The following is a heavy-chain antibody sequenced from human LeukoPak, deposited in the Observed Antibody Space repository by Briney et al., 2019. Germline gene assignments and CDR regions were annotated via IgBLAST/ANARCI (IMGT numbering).Heavy chain of an antibody. CDR2: ISAHNGNT. CDR3: ARYSSGWSLPYYYYYGMDV. J-gene: IGHJ6*02. V-gene: IGHV1-18*01. D-gene: IGHD6-19*01. CDR1: GYTFTSYG. Sequence: ASVKVSCKASGYTFTSYGISWVRQAPGQGLEWMGWISAHNGNTNYAQKLQGRVTMTTDTSTSTAYMELRSLRSDDTAVYYCARYSSGWSLPYYYYYGMDVWGQGTTVTVSS.